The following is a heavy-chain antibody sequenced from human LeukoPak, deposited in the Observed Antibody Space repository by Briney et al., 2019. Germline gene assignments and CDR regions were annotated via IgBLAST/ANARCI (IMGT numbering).Heavy chain of an antibody. V-gene: IGHV3-21*01. CDR2: ISGDTTYI. J-gene: IGHJ3*01. D-gene: IGHD1-1*01. CDR3: ARRGTDASFSFFDV. Sequence: TGGSLRLSCAASGFTFSSYTMHWVRQIPGERLEWVSSISGDTTYIYYADSLKGRFTISRDNTNTSLFLQMNSLRAEDTATYFCARRGTDASFSFFDVWGQGTMVTVSS. CDR1: GFTFSSYT.